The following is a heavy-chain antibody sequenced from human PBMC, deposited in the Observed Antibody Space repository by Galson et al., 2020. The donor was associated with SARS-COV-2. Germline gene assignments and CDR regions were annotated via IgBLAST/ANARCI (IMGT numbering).Heavy chain of an antibody. CDR1: GGSISSSSYY. D-gene: IGHD3-3*01. V-gene: IGHV4-39*07. J-gene: IGHJ5*02. CDR3: AIDSEYYDFWVPLTPPKYNWFDP. CDR2: IYYSGST. Sequence: SETLSLTCTISGGSISSSSYYWGWIRQPPGKGLEWIGSIYYSGSTYYNPSLKSRVTISVDTSKNQFSLKLSSVTAADTAVYYCAIDSEYYDFWVPLTPPKYNWFDPWGQGTLVTVSS.